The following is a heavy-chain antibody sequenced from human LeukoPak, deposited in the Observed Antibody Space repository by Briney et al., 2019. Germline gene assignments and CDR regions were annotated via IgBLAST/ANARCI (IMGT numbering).Heavy chain of an antibody. CDR1: GFTFSIYW. CDR2: INSDGSST. CDR3: ARDEDWSGYYGAFDI. J-gene: IGHJ3*02. Sequence: AGGSLRLSCAASGFTFSIYWMHWVRQAPGKGLVWVSRINSDGSSTSYADSVKGRFTISRDNAKNTLYLQINSLRAEDTAVYYCARDEDWSGYYGAFDIWGQGTMVTVSS. V-gene: IGHV3-74*01. D-gene: IGHD3-3*01.